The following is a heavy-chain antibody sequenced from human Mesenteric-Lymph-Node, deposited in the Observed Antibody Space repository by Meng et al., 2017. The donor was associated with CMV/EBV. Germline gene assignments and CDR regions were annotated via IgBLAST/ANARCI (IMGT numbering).Heavy chain of an antibody. V-gene: IGHV4-59*01. J-gene: IGHJ4*02. D-gene: IGHD3-9*01. CDR3: ARSLVGDILTGYLYFFDY. CDR1: GGHISDYY. Sequence: SETLFLTCTVSGGHISDYYWSWIRQPPGKGLEWLGYIYKNGSTNYNPSLKSRVSMSVDTSNNQFSLKLSSVTAADTAVYYCARSLVGDILTGYLYFFDYWGQGKQVTVSS. CDR2: IYKNGST.